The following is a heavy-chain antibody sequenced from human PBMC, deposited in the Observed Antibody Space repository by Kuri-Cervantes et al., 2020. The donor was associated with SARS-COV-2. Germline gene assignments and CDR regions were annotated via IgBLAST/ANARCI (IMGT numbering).Heavy chain of an antibody. CDR1: GFTFGDYA. J-gene: IGHJ4*02. CDR2: IRSKAYGGTT. V-gene: IGHV3-49*04. D-gene: IGHD3-22*01. Sequence: SLKISCTASGFTFGDYAMSWVRQAPGKGLEWVGFIRSKAYGGTTEYAASVKGRFTISRDDSKSIAYLQMNSLKTEDTAVYYCTSRRSSGYYYPEHFDYWGQGTLVTVSS. CDR3: TSRRSSGYYYPEHFDY.